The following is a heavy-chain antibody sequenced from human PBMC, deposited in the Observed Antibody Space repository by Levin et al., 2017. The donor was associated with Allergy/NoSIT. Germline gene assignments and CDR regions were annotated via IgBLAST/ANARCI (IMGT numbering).Heavy chain of an antibody. V-gene: IGHV3-33*01. Sequence: GGSLRLSCAASGFTFSSYGMHWVRQAPGKGLEWVAVIWYDGSNKYYADSVKGRFTISRDNSKNTLYLQMNSLRAEDTAVYYCASYCSSTSCYASGMDVWGKGTTVTVSS. CDR2: IWYDGSNK. CDR1: GFTFSSYG. CDR3: ASYCSSTSCYASGMDV. J-gene: IGHJ6*03. D-gene: IGHD2-2*01.